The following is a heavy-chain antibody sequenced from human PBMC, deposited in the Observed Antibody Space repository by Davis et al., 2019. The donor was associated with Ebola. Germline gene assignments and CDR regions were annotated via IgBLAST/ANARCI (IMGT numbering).Heavy chain of an antibody. J-gene: IGHJ4*02. D-gene: IGHD4-23*01. V-gene: IGHV3-74*03. CDR2: INRDGSST. CDR1: GFTFSSNW. Sequence: HTGGSLRLSCAASGFTFSSNWMYCVRKAPGTGLVWVSQINRDGSSTTYADSVKGRFTISRDNSKNTLYLQMNSLRAEDTGVYYCAKGGGYLDFDYWGQGTLVTVSS. CDR3: AKGGGYLDFDY.